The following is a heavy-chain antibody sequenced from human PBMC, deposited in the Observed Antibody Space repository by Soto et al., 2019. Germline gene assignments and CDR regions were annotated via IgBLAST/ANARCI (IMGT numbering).Heavy chain of an antibody. V-gene: IGHV1-18*01. Sequence: VKVSCKASGYTFTSYGISWVRQAPGQGLEWMAWINPYNGNTKYAEKFLGRVTVTTDTSTATAYMEVRSLTSDDTAVFYCARVGVGLAAPRVWPYWGQGTPVTV. D-gene: IGHD6-13*01. J-gene: IGHJ4*02. CDR1: GYTFTSYG. CDR2: INPYNGNT. CDR3: ARVGVGLAAPRVWPY.